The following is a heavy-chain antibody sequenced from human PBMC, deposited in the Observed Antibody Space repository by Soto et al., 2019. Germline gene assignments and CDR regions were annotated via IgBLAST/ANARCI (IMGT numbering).Heavy chain of an antibody. CDR1: GYTFTIYW. D-gene: IGHD4-17*01. CDR3: ARPANTVADHFDL. Sequence: PGESLKISCQVSGYTFTIYWIGWVRQMPGKGLEWMGIIYPSDSDTRYSPSFQGQVTLSAAQSITPAYLQWDSLKASDTATYYCARPANTVADHFDLWGQGTPVTVSS. V-gene: IGHV5-51*01. CDR2: IYPSDSDT. J-gene: IGHJ4*02.